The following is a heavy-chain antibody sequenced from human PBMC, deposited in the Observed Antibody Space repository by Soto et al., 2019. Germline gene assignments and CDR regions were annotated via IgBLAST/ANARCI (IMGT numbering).Heavy chain of an antibody. D-gene: IGHD3-10*01. CDR2: INHSGST. J-gene: IGHJ6*02. V-gene: IGHV4-34*01. CDR3: ARVSGIYYYGMDV. Sequence: SETLSLTCAVYGGSFSGYYWSWIRQPPGKGLEWIGEINHSGSTNYNPSLKSRVTISVDTSKNQVSLKLSFVTAADTAVYYCARVSGIYYYGMDVWGQGTTVS. CDR1: GGSFSGYY.